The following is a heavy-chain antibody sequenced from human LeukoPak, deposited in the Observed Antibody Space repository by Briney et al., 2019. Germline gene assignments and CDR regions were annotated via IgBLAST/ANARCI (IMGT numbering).Heavy chain of an antibody. J-gene: IGHJ6*02. V-gene: IGHV4-31*03. CDR3: ARVRYGDDYYYYGMDV. D-gene: IGHD4-17*01. Sequence: SQTLSLTCTVSGGSISSGGYYWRWIRQPPGTGLEWIGYIYYSGSTYYNPSLKSRVTISVDTSKNQFSLKLSSVTAADTAVYYCARVRYGDDYYYYGMDVWGQGTTVTVSS. CDR2: IYYSGST. CDR1: GGSISSGGYY.